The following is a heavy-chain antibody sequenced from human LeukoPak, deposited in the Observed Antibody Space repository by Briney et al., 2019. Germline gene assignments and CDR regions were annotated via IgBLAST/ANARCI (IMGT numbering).Heavy chain of an antibody. D-gene: IGHD5-12*01. CDR1: GFTFSSYS. Sequence: GGSLRLSCAASGFTFSSYSMNWVRQAPGKGLEWVSYISSSSSTIYYADSVKGRFTISRDNAKNSLYLQMNSLRAEDTAVYYCASSTPGPFKWLRTREPFDYWGQGTLVTVSS. V-gene: IGHV3-48*01. CDR2: ISSSSSTI. J-gene: IGHJ4*02. CDR3: ASSTPGPFKWLRTREPFDY.